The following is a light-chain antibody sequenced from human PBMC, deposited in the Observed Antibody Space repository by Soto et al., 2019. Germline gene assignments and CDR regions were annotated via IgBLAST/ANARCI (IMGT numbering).Light chain of an antibody. CDR3: QQYNSYLYN. CDR1: QSISSW. J-gene: IGKJ2*01. V-gene: IGKV1-5*03. Sequence: DIQMTQSPSTLSASVGDRVTITCRASQSISSWLAWYQQKPGKAPKLLIYKASSLESGVPSRFSGSGSGTEFTLTISSLQPDDFATYYCQQYNSYLYNFGQGTQL. CDR2: KAS.